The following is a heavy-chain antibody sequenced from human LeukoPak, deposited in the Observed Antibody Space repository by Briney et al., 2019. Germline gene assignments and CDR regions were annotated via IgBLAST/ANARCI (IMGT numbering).Heavy chain of an antibody. Sequence: GASVKVSCKASGYTLTSYAMNWVRQAPGQGLEWMGWININTGNPTYAQGFTGRFVFSLDTSVSTAYLQISSLEAEDTAVYYCARGYSYGLEAYFDYWGQGTLVTVSS. CDR2: ININTGNP. CDR3: ARGYSYGLEAYFDY. CDR1: GYTLTSYA. J-gene: IGHJ4*02. V-gene: IGHV7-4-1*02. D-gene: IGHD5-18*01.